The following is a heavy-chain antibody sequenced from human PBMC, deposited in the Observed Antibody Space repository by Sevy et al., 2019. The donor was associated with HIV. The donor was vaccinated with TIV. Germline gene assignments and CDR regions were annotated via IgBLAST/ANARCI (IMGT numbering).Heavy chain of an antibody. CDR2: INPNSGGT. CDR3: ARLRIYYDSRGYYGY. J-gene: IGHJ4*02. Sequence: ASVKVSCKASGYTFTGYYMHWVRQAPGQGLEWMGWINPNSGGTNYAQKFQGRVTMTRDTSISTAYMELSRLRSDDTAVYYCARLRIYYDSRGYYGYWGQGTLVTVSS. CDR1: GYTFTGYY. D-gene: IGHD3-22*01. V-gene: IGHV1-2*02.